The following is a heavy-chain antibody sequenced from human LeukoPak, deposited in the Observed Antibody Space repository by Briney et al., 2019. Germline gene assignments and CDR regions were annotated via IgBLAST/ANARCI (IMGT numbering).Heavy chain of an antibody. J-gene: IGHJ4*02. CDR1: GFIFRNYA. V-gene: IGHV3-23*01. D-gene: IGHD3-3*01. CDR3: ALSPLTIFGGLPGHFDY. Sequence: GGPLRLSCAASGFIFRNYAMTWVRQAPGKGLEWVSSISGSDGTTYYADSVQGRFTISRDNSKNTLFLQMNSLSADDTAVYYCALSPLTIFGGLPGHFDYWGQGTLVTVSS. CDR2: ISGSDGTT.